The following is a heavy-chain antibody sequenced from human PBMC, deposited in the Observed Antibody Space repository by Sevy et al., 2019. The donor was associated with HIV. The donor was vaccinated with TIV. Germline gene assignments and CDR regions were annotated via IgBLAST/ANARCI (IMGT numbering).Heavy chain of an antibody. CDR2: LSFGCGKI. D-gene: IGHD2-8*01. J-gene: IGHJ4*02. V-gene: IGHV3-23*01. Sequence: GGSLRLSCAASGFAFYDYSMSWIRQAPGKGLEWVATLSFGCGKINYADSVKGRVTISRDNSKNSFYLQMDNLRVEDTALYYCAGEGCTRPHDYWGQGTRVTVSS. CDR3: AGEGCTRPHDY. CDR1: GFAFYDYS.